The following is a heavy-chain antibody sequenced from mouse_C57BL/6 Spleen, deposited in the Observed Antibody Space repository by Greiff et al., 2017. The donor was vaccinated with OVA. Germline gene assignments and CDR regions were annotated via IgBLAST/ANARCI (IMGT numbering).Heavy chain of an antibody. V-gene: IGHV3-6*01. CDR3: ARDEKLYYSNYFAY. J-gene: IGHJ3*01. CDR1: GYSITSGYY. CDR2: ISSDGST. Sequence: DVQLQESGPGLVKPSQSLSLTCSVTGYSITSGYYWNWIRQFPGNKLEWMGYISSDGSTNYNPSLKNRSSITRDTSKNQFFLKLKSVTTEDTATYYCARDEKLYYSNYFAYWGQGTLVTVSA. D-gene: IGHD2-5*01.